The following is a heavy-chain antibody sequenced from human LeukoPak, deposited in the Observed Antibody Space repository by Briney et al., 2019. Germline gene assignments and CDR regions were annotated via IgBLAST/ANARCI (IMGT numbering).Heavy chain of an antibody. V-gene: IGHV4-34*01. D-gene: IGHD4-17*01. J-gene: IGHJ4*02. CDR2: INHSGST. CDR1: GGSFSGYY. Sequence: SETLSLTCAVYGGSFSGYYWSWIRQPPGKGLEWIGEINHSGSTNYNPSLKSRVTISVDTSKNQFSLKLTSVTAADTAVYYCARENTVTGEYYFDYWGQGTLVTVSS. CDR3: ARENTVTGEYYFDY.